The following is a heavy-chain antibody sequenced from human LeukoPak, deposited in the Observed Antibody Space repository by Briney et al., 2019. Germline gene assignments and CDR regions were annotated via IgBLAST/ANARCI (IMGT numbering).Heavy chain of an antibody. V-gene: IGHV3-23*01. CDR2: ISGSGGNT. CDR1: GFTVNTYA. J-gene: IGHJ4*02. CDR3: ARDQSYYGV. Sequence: PGGSLRLSCAASGFTVNTYAMSWVRQAPGKGLEWVSGISGSGGNTYYADSVKGRFTISRDNAKNSLYLQMNSLRADDTAVYYCARDQSYYGVWGQGTLVTVSS. D-gene: IGHD3-3*01.